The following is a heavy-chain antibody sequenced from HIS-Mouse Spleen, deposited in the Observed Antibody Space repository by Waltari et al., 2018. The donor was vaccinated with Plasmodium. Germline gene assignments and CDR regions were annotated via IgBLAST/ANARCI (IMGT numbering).Heavy chain of an antibody. V-gene: IGHV1-46*01. CDR3: ARDLFRIGVAGTEYYYGMDV. D-gene: IGHD6-19*01. J-gene: IGHJ6*02. Sequence: QVQLVQSGAEVKKPGASVKVSCKASGYTFTSYYMHWVRQAPGQGLEWMGIINPSGVSTSYAQKFQGRVTMTRDPSTSTVYMELSSLRSEDTAVYYCARDLFRIGVAGTEYYYGMDVWGQGTTVTVSS. CDR1: GYTFTSYY. CDR2: INPSGVST.